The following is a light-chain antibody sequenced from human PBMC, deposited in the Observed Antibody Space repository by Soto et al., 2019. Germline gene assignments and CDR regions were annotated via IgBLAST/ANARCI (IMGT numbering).Light chain of an antibody. CDR1: QSVSSSN. CDR3: QQYNNWPQA. CDR2: GAS. J-gene: IGKJ1*01. Sequence: PGERVTLSCRASQSVSSSNLTWYRQKPGQAPRLLIYGASTVATNIPARFSGSGSGTDFTLTISSLQPEDFAVYYCQQYNNWPQAFGQGTKVEIK. V-gene: IGKV3D-15*01.